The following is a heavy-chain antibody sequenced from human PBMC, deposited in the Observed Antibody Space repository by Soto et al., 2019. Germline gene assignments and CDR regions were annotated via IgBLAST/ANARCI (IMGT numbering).Heavy chain of an antibody. V-gene: IGHV3-30*03. D-gene: IGHD1-26*01. CDR2: ISYDSTKT. CDR3: ARTRSAWSDFHYYSLDV. Sequence: GGSLRLSCAAPGFTFNSYGMHWVRQGPGNGLEWVAFISYDSTKTYYADSVKGRFTISRDNSNSALYVQMNSLTGEDTAVYYCARTRSAWSDFHYYSLDVWGQGTTVTVSS. CDR1: GFTFNSYG. J-gene: IGHJ6*02.